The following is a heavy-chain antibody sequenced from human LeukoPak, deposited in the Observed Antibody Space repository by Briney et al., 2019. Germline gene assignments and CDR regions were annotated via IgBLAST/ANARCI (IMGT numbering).Heavy chain of an antibody. J-gene: IGHJ4*02. CDR2: ISYDGSNK. CDR1: GFTFSSYG. Sequence: PGRSLRLSCAASGFTFSSYGMHWVRQAPGKGLEWVAVISYDGSNKYYADSVKGRFTISRDNSKNTLYLQMNSLRAEDTAVYYCVLRAFDYWGQGTLVTVSS. CDR3: VLRAFDY. V-gene: IGHV3-30*03. D-gene: IGHD4-17*01.